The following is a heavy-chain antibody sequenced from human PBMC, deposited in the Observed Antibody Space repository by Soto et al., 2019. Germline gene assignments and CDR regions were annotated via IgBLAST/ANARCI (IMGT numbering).Heavy chain of an antibody. Sequence: ASVKVSCKASGYTFTSYGISWVRQAPGQGLEWMGWISAYNGNTNYAQKLQGRVTMTTDTSTSTAYMELRSLRSDDTAVYYCASWSNFCCWSNHCYRMYFWGQGSKVPGS. V-gene: IGHV1-18*01. D-gene: IGHD2-15*01. J-gene: IGHJ6*02. CDR3: ASWSNFCCWSNHCYRMYF. CDR1: GYTFTSYG. CDR2: ISAYNGNT.